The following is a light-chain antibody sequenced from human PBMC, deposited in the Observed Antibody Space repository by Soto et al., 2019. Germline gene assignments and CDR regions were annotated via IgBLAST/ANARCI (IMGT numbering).Light chain of an antibody. V-gene: IGKV3-20*01. CDR2: GGS. CDR1: QTLADIF. Sequence: EIVLTQSPGTLSLSPGETATLSCRASQTLADIFLVWYQQKPGQAPRLLISGGSNRAAGIPDRFRGSGSGTDFTLSISRLEPEDFAVYYCQQYVSPGTLGQGTRVEIK. CDR3: QQYVSPGT. J-gene: IGKJ1*01.